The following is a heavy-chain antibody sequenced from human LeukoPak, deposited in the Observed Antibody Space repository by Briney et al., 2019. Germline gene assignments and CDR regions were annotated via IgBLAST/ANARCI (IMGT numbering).Heavy chain of an antibody. Sequence: SETLSLTCTVSGGSISSGYYWGWIRQPPGKGLEWIGSIYHSGSTYYNPSLKSRVTISVDTSKNQFSLKLSSVTAADTAVYYCARAATIFGVVSRSYYFDYWGQGTLVTVSS. CDR3: ARAATIFGVVSRSYYFDY. J-gene: IGHJ4*02. D-gene: IGHD3-3*01. V-gene: IGHV4-38-2*02. CDR1: GGSISSGYY. CDR2: IYHSGST.